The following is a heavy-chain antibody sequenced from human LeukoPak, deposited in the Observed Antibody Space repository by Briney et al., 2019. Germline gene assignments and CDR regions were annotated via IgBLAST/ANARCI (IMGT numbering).Heavy chain of an antibody. CDR2: IKEDGIER. J-gene: IGHJ5*02. CDR1: DFTFNTYW. Sequence: GGSLRLSCTASDFTFNTYWMTWVRQAPGKGLQWVANIKEDGIERYYVDSVRGRFTISRDNAKNSLYLQMNSLRVEDTAIYYCAGGDYNWNGFDPWGQGTLVTVSS. V-gene: IGHV3-7*01. CDR3: AGGDYNWNGFDP. D-gene: IGHD1-20*01.